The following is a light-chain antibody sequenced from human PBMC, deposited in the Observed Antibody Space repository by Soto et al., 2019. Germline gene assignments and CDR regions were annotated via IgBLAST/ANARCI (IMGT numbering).Light chain of an antibody. CDR2: AAY. J-gene: IGKJ1*01. V-gene: IGKV1-39*01. CDR1: QSISSY. Sequence: DIQMTQSPSSLSASVGDRVTITCRASQSISSYLNWYQQKPGKAHKLLIYAAYSLQSGVQSRFSGSGSGTDFTLTIRSLQPEDFATYYCKQSYSTPITFGQGTKVDNK. CDR3: KQSYSTPIT.